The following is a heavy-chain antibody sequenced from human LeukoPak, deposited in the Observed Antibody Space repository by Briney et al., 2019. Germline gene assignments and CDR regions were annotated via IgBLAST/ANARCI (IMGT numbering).Heavy chain of an antibody. CDR3: ARGVGIQGYSSTTVGPPGDY. V-gene: IGHV7-4-1*02. D-gene: IGHD6-19*01. J-gene: IGHJ4*02. Sequence: ASVKVSCKASGYTFTSYAMNWVRQAPGQGLEWMGWINTNTGNPTYAQGFTGRFVFSLDTSVSTAYLQISSLKAEDTAVYYCARGVGIQGYSSTTVGPPGDYWGQGTLVTVSS. CDR1: GYTFTSYA. CDR2: INTNTGNP.